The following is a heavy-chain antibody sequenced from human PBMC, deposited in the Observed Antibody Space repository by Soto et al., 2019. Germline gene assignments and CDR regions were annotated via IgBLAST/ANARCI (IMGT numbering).Heavy chain of an antibody. CDR1: GFTFSDYY. CDR3: AGVFATSHGGYYFDY. D-gene: IGHD1-26*01. CDR2: ISSSGSTI. J-gene: IGHJ4*02. Sequence: QVQLVESGGGLVKPGGSLRLSCAASGFTFSDYYMSWIRQAPGKGLEWVSYISSSGSTIYYADSVKGRFTISRDNAKNSLYLQMNSLRGGDTAVYYWAGVFATSHGGYYFDYWGQGTLVTVSS. V-gene: IGHV3-11*01.